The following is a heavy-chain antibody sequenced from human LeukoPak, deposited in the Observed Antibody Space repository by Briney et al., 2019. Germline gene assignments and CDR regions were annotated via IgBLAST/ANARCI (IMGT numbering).Heavy chain of an antibody. CDR2: INPNSGGT. CDR3: TNWFDP. Sequence: ASVKVSCKASGYTFAVYYIHWVRQAPGQGLEWLGWINPNSGGTNYAQKFQGRITMTRDTSITTVYMEVSRLTSDDTAVYYCTNWFDPWGQGTLVTVSS. CDR1: GYTFAVYY. V-gene: IGHV1-2*02. J-gene: IGHJ5*02.